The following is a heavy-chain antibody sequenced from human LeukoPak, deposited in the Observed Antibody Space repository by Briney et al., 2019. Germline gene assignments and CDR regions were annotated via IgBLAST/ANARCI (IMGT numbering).Heavy chain of an antibody. Sequence: ASVKVSRKASGYTFTRYAMHWVRQAPGQRLEWMGWINAGNGNTKYSQKFQGRVTITRDTSASTAYMELSSLRSEDTAVYYCARELISGDWTWDIWGQGTMVTVSS. J-gene: IGHJ3*02. CDR1: GYTFTRYA. V-gene: IGHV1-3*01. CDR2: INAGNGNT. CDR3: ARELISGDWTWDI. D-gene: IGHD2-21*02.